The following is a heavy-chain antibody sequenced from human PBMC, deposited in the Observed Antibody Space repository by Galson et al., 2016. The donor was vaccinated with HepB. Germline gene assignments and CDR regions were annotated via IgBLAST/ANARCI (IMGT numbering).Heavy chain of an antibody. Sequence: SLRLSCAASGFIFSDFGIHWVRQAPGKGLEWVALIRSDGTNKYYADSMTGRFTISRDNSQNTVFLQMDSLRAEDTAVYHFARGSNGRFLEWLSEGGNDYYMDVWGKGTSVTVSS. CDR1: GFIFSDFG. J-gene: IGHJ6*03. CDR3: ARGSNGRFLEWLSEGGNDYYMDV. CDR2: IRSDGTNK. D-gene: IGHD3-3*01. V-gene: IGHV3-33*01.